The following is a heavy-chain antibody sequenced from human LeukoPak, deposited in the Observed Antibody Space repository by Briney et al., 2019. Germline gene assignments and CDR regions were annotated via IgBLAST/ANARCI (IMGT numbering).Heavy chain of an antibody. D-gene: IGHD6-19*01. J-gene: IGHJ4*02. V-gene: IGHV4-59*08. CDR1: GGSISSYY. CDR3: ARYLPLYSSGWYDY. CDR2: IYYSGST. Sequence: SETLSLTCTVSGGSISSYYWSWIRQPPGKGLEWIGYIYYSGSTNYNPSLKSRVTISVDTSKNQFSLKLSSVTAADAAVYYCARYLPLYSSGWYDYWGQGTLVTVSS.